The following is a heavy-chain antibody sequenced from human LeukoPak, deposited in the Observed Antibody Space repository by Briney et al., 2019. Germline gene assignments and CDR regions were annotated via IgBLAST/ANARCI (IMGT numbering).Heavy chain of an antibody. V-gene: IGHV3-30*02. CDR3: AKDPSSIAAPYFQH. CDR1: GFTFSSYG. Sequence: GGSLRLSCAASGFTFSSYGMHWVRQAPGKGLEWVAFIRYDGSNKYYADPVKGRFTISRDNSKNTLYLQMNSLRAEDTAVYYCAKDPSSIAAPYFQHWGQGTLVTVSS. J-gene: IGHJ1*01. D-gene: IGHD6-6*01. CDR2: IRYDGSNK.